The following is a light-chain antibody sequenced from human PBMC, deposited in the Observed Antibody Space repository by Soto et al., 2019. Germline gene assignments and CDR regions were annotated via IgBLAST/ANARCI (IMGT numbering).Light chain of an antibody. CDR3: ETWDSNTHTV. CDR1: SGHSSYI. V-gene: IGLV4-60*02. Sequence: QPVLTQSSSASASLGSSVKLTCTLSSGHSSYIIAWHQQQPGKAPRYLMKLEGSGSYNKGSGVPDRFSGSRSGADRYLTITNLQFEDEAEYYCETWDSNTHTVFGGGTKLTVL. J-gene: IGLJ3*02. CDR2: LEGSGSY.